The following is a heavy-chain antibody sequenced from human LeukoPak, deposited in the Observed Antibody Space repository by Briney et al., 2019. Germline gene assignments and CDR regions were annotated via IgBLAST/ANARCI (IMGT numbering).Heavy chain of an antibody. J-gene: IGHJ4*02. CDR2: MNPNSGNT. CDR3: ALGRNFLYYFDY. CDR1: GYTFTSYD. Sequence: GASVKVSCKASGYTFTSYDISWVRQATGQGLEWMGWMNPNSGNTGYAQKFQGRTTMTRDTSITTAYMELSSLKSEDTAVYYCALGRNFLYYFDYWGQGTLVTVSS. V-gene: IGHV1-8*01. D-gene: IGHD2/OR15-2a*01.